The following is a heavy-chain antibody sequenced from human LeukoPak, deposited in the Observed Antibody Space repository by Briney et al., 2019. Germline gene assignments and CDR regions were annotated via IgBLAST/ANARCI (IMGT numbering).Heavy chain of an antibody. CDR2: INPNSGGT. Sequence: ASVRVSCKASGYTFTCYYMHWVRQAPGQGLEWMGRINPNSGGTNYAQKFQGRVTMTRDTSISTAYMELSRLRSDDTAVYYCVVVMSFDYWGQGTLVTVSS. CDR3: VVVMSFDY. V-gene: IGHV1-2*06. J-gene: IGHJ4*02. D-gene: IGHD3-22*01. CDR1: GYTFTCYY.